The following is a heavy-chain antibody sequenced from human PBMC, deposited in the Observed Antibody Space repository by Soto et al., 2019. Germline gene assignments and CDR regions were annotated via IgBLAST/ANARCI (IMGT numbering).Heavy chain of an antibody. CDR2: IYYSGST. V-gene: IGHV4-30-4*01. Sequence: PSETLSLTCTVSGGSISSGDYYWSWIRQPPGKGLGWIGYIYYSGSTYYNPSLKSRVTISVDTSKNQFSLKLSSVTAADTAVYYCARVTGIAAAGTWWFDPWGQGTLVTVSS. J-gene: IGHJ5*02. D-gene: IGHD6-13*01. CDR3: ARVTGIAAAGTWWFDP. CDR1: GGSISSGDYY.